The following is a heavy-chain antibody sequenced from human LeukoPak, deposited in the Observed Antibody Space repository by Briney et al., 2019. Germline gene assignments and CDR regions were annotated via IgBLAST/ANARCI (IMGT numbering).Heavy chain of an antibody. CDR1: GFTFSSYG. CDR3: ARESGFGDDSSGYYFDY. Sequence: GGSLRLSCAASGFTFSSYGMHWVRQAPGKGLGWVAVIWYDGSNKYYADSVKGRFTISRDNSKNTLYLQMNSLRAEDTAVYYCARESGFGDDSSGYYFDYWGQGTLVTVSS. CDR2: IWYDGSNK. D-gene: IGHD3-22*01. J-gene: IGHJ4*02. V-gene: IGHV3-33*01.